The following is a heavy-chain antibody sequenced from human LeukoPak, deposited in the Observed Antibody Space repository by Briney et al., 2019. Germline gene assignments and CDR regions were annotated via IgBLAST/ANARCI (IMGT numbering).Heavy chain of an antibody. CDR1: GYTFTGYY. D-gene: IGHD6-13*01. CDR3: AREQQQLAFDY. Sequence: ASVKVSFKASGYTFTGYYMHWVRRAPGQGLEWMGWINPNSGGTNYAQKFQGWVTMTRDTSISTAYMELSRLRSDDTAVYYCAREQQQLAFDYWGQGTLVTVSS. J-gene: IGHJ4*02. CDR2: INPNSGGT. V-gene: IGHV1-2*04.